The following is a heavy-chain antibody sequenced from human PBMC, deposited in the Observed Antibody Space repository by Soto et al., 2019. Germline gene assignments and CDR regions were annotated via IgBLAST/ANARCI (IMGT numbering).Heavy chain of an antibody. Sequence: SVPKLVNPTQTLTLTCTFAGFSLSTGGVGVGWIRQPPGKALEWLALIYWDDDKRYSPSLKSRLTITKDTSKNQVVLTMTNMDPVDTATYYCAKGSMITFGGVIAPSFDYWGQGTLVTVSS. V-gene: IGHV2-5*02. J-gene: IGHJ4*02. D-gene: IGHD3-16*02. CDR3: AKGSMITFGGVIAPSFDY. CDR1: GFSLSTGGVG. CDR2: IYWDDDK.